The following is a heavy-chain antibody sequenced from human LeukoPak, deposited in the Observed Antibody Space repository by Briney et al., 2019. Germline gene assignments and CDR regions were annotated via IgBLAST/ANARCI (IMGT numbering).Heavy chain of an antibody. D-gene: IGHD1-26*01. Sequence: GGSLRLSCAASGFTFSSYDMHWVRQATGKGLEWVSAIGTAGDTYYADSVKGRSTISRENAKNSLFLQVSSLRVGDTAVYYCTRAVGATNLGFDYWGQGTLVTVSS. V-gene: IGHV3-13*01. CDR3: TRAVGATNLGFDY. CDR2: IGTAGDT. CDR1: GFTFSSYD. J-gene: IGHJ4*02.